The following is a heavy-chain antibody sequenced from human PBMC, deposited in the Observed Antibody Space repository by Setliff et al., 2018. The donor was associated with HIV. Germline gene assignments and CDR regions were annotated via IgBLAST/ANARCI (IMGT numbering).Heavy chain of an antibody. Sequence: SETLSLTCTVSGGSISSGDYYWSWIRQPPGKGLEWIGSIYYSGSTNYNPSLKSRVTISVDTSKNQFSLKLNSVTAADTAVYYCARTGFKPRTGDWGVDGAFDIWGQGTMVTVSS. V-gene: IGHV4-39*07. CDR1: GGSISSGDYY. CDR2: IYYSGST. J-gene: IGHJ3*02. CDR3: ARTGFKPRTGDWGVDGAFDI. D-gene: IGHD3-16*01.